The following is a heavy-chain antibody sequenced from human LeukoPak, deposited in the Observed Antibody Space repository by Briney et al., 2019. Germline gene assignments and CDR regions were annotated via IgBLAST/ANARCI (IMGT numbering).Heavy chain of an antibody. CDR3: ARHAIPGDAFDI. Sequence: SETLSLTCTVSGGSISSYYWSWIRQPPGKGLERIGYIYYSGSTNYNPSLKSRVTISVDTSKNQFSLRLSSVTAADTAVYYCARHAIPGDAFDIWGQGTMVTVSS. V-gene: IGHV4-59*01. CDR2: IYYSGST. CDR1: GGSISSYY. J-gene: IGHJ3*02.